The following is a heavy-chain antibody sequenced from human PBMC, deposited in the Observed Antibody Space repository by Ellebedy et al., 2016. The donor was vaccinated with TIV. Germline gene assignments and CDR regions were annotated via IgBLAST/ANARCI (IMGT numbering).Heavy chain of an antibody. Sequence: SETLSLXXTVSGASIRNYYWNWIRQPPGKGLAWIGSIYYSGSTYYNPSPKSRVTISIDTSKRYFSLNLRSVTDADTAVYFCATYQGAAMVDAYDIWGQGTVVTVSS. CDR3: ATYQGAAMVDAYDI. CDR2: IYYSGST. J-gene: IGHJ3*02. D-gene: IGHD5-18*01. V-gene: IGHV4-59*01. CDR1: GASIRNYY.